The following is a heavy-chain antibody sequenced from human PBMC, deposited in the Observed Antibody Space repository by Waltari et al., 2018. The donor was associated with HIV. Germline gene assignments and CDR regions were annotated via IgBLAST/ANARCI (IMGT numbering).Heavy chain of an antibody. CDR1: GGSISRGSYY. J-gene: IGHJ4*02. CDR3: ARGLDSGWSEPFDY. Sequence: QVQLQESGPGLVKPSQTLSLTCTVSGGSISRGSYYWSWIRQPAGKGLEWIGRIYTSGSTNYNPSLKSRVTISVDTSKNQFSLKLSSVTAADTAVYYCARGLDSGWSEPFDYWGQGTLVTVSS. D-gene: IGHD6-19*01. V-gene: IGHV4-61*02. CDR2: IYTSGST.